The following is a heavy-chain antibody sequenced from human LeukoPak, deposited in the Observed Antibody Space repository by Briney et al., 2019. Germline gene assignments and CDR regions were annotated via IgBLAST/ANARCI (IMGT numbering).Heavy chain of an antibody. D-gene: IGHD2-15*01. CDR3: AKPSVESCSGGTCYVFDY. J-gene: IGHJ4*02. Sequence: TGGSLRLSCAASGFTFSSYAMSWVRQAPGKGLEWVSAISGSGGSTYYADSVKGRFTISRDNSKNMLYLQMNSLRAEDTAVYYCAKPSVESCSGGTCYVFDYWGQGTLVTVSS. CDR1: GFTFSSYA. V-gene: IGHV3-23*01. CDR2: ISGSGGST.